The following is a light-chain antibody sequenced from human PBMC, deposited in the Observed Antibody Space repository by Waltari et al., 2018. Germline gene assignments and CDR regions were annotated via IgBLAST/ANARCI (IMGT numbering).Light chain of an antibody. CDR3: QQYDNWSPLT. Sequence: EILMTQSPATLSVSPGERATLSCRASQSVSSNLAWYQQKSGQAPRLLIYGASTRATGIPARFSGSGSGTEVTLTISSLQSEDFAVYYCQQYDNWSPLTFGGGTKVEIK. J-gene: IGKJ4*01. CDR2: GAS. V-gene: IGKV3-15*01. CDR1: QSVSSN.